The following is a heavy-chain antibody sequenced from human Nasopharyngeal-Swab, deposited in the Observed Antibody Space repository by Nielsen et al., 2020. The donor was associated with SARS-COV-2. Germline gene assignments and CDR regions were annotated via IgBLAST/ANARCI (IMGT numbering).Heavy chain of an antibody. Sequence: SETLSLTCTVSGDSIAYSTFYWGWIRQPPRNGLEWIGNIYYNGNTYQNPSLKSRLTISVDKSKNQFSLQLSSVTAADTAVYYCVRSSSWYYFDYWAQGTQVTVSS. D-gene: IGHD6-13*01. CDR2: IYYNGNT. CDR1: GDSIAYSTFY. V-gene: IGHV4-39*01. CDR3: VRSSSWYYFDY. J-gene: IGHJ4*02.